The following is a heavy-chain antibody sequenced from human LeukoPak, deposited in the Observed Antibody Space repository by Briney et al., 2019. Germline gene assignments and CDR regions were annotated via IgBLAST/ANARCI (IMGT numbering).Heavy chain of an antibody. CDR2: IIPIFGTA. Sequence: ASVKVSCKASGGTFSSYAISWVRQAPGQGLEWMGGIIPIFGTANYAQKFQGRVTSTADESTSTAYMELSSLRSEDTAVYYCARVGGPLPYYYYYGMDVWGQGTTVTVSS. CDR1: GGTFSSYA. D-gene: IGHD2-15*01. J-gene: IGHJ6*02. CDR3: ARVGGPLPYYYYYGMDV. V-gene: IGHV1-69*13.